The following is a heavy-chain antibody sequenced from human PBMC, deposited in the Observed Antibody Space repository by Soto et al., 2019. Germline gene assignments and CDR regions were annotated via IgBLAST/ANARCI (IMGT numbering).Heavy chain of an antibody. Sequence: QITLKESGPTLVKPTQTLTLTCTFSGFSLSTSGVGVGWIRQPPGKALEWLALIYWDDDKRYSPSLKSRLTITKDTSKNQVVLTMTNMDPVDTATYYCAHRTTXTTXAYFDYWGQGTLVTVSS. CDR3: AHRTTXTTXAYFDY. CDR1: GFSLSTSGVG. CDR2: IYWDDDK. J-gene: IGHJ4*02. D-gene: IGHD4-17*01. V-gene: IGHV2-5*02.